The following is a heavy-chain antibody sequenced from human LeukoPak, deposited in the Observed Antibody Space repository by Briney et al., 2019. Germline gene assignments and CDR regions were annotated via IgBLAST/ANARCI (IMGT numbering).Heavy chain of an antibody. CDR2: IYPGDSDT. D-gene: IGHD3-10*01. Sequence: PGESLKNSCKGSGYSFTSYWIGWVRQMPGKGLEWMGIIYPGDSDTRYNPSFQGQVTISADKSVSTAYLQWSSLKASDTAFYYCARRSTMIRGVMWGQGTLVTVSS. CDR1: GYSFTSYW. CDR3: ARRSTMIRGVM. V-gene: IGHV5-51*01. J-gene: IGHJ4*02.